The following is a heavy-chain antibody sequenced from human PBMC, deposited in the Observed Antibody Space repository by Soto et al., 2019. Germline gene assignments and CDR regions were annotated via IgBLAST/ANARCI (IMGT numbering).Heavy chain of an antibody. V-gene: IGHV3-23*01. Sequence: LRLSCAASGFTFSSYAMSWVRQAPGKGLEWVSAISGSGGSTYYADSVKGRFTISRDNSKNTLYLQMNSLRAEDTAVYYCAKDGPGDDFWSGYYYYYYGMDVWGQGTTVTVSS. CDR1: GFTFSSYA. CDR2: ISGSGGST. CDR3: AKDGPGDDFWSGYYYYYYGMDV. J-gene: IGHJ6*02. D-gene: IGHD3-3*01.